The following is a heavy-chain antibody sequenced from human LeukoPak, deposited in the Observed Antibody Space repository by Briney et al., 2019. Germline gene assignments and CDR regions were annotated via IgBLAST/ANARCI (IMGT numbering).Heavy chain of an antibody. J-gene: IGHJ4*02. V-gene: IGHV3-48*03. CDR3: ARTVARIGY. Sequence: GGSLRLSCAASGFTFSSYVMNWVRQAPGKGLEWVSHISSSGSTIYYTDSVKGRFTISRDNSKNLLYLQMNSLRAEDTAIYYCARTVARIGYWGQGTLVTVSS. CDR1: GFTFSSYV. CDR2: ISSSGSTI. D-gene: IGHD4-23*01.